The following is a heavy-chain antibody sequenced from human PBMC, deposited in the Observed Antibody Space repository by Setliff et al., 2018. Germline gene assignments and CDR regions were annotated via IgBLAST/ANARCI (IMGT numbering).Heavy chain of an antibody. CDR3: AKDRDNRWHNFDS. V-gene: IGHV3-23*03. Sequence: GESLKISCAASGFNFSINDMTYGMSWVRQAPGKGLEWVSVVYSGSPNTYYAASVKGRFTISRDNSKNTLYLQMNSLRVEDSGVYYCAKDRDNRWHNFDSWGHGVLVTVSS. CDR1: GFNFSINDMTYG. J-gene: IGHJ4*01. D-gene: IGHD1-1*01. CDR2: VYSGSPNT.